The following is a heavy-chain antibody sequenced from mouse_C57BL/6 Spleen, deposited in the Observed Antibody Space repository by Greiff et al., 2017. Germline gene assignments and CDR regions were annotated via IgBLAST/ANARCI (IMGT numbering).Heavy chain of an antibody. CDR1: GYTFPDYN. Sequence: EVQLQQSGPELVKPGASVKMSCTASGYTFPDYNMHWVKQSHGKSLEWIGYITPNNGGTSYNPKFKGKATLTVNKSSSTAYMELRSLTSEDSAVYYCARGDYYGSSSYRYFDVWGTGTTGTVS. CDR3: ARGDYYGSSSYRYFDV. V-gene: IGHV1-22*01. CDR2: ITPNNGGT. D-gene: IGHD1-1*01. J-gene: IGHJ1*03.